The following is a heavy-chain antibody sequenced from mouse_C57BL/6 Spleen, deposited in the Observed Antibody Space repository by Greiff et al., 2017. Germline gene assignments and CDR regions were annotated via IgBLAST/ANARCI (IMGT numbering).Heavy chain of an antibody. CDR1: GYTFTNYW. CDR3: AREGPLGAMDY. CDR2: IYPGGGYT. J-gene: IGHJ4*01. D-gene: IGHD3-3*01. Sequence: QVQLQQSGAELVRPGTSVKMSCKASGYTFTNYWIGWAKQRPGHGLEWIGDIYPGGGYTNYNEKFKGKATLTADKSSSTAYMQFSSLTSEDSAIYYCAREGPLGAMDYWGQGTSVTVSS. V-gene: IGHV1-63*01.